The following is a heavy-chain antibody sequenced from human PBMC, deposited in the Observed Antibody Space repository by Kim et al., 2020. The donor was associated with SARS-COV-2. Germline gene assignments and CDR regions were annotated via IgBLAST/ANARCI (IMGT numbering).Heavy chain of an antibody. D-gene: IGHD3-10*01. J-gene: IGHJ6*02. V-gene: IGHV4-59*01. CDR3: ARDSRFGELLKSYYYGMDV. Sequence: SRVTISVDTSKNQFSLRLSSVTAADTAVYYCARDSRFGELLKSYYYGMDVWGQGTTVTVSS.